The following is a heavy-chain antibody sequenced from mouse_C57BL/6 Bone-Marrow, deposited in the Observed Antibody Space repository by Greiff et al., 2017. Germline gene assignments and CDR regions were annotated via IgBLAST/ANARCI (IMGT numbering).Heavy chain of an antibody. CDR1: GFTFSSYA. V-gene: IGHV5-4*01. J-gene: IGHJ1*03. D-gene: IGHD1-1*01. CDR2: ISDGGSYT. Sequence: EVKVVESGGGLVKPGGSLKLSCAASGFTFSSYAMSWVRQTPEKRLEWVATISDGGSYTYYPDNVKGRFTISRDNAKNNLYLQMSHLKSEDTAMYYFARDRVVAPSYWYFDVWGTGTTVTVSS. CDR3: ARDRVVAPSYWYFDV.